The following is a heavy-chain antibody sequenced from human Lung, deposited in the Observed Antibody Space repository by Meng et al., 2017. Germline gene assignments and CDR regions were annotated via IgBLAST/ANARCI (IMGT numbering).Heavy chain of an antibody. CDR2: IFHSGST. Sequence: QVPLQEPGPGLVKPSGTRSLTCAVSGGSITSSTWWSWVRQTPGKGLEWFGEIFHSGSTNSNPPLESRVTISVDKSKNQFSLKVYSVTAADTATYYCARFDISSSGRGDYWGQGILVTVSS. CDR3: ARFDISSSGRGDY. D-gene: IGHD1-26*01. J-gene: IGHJ4*02. CDR1: GGSITSSTW. V-gene: IGHV4-4*02.